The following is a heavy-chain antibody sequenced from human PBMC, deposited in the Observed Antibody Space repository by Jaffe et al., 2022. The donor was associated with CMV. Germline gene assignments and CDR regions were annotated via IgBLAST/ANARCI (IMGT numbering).Heavy chain of an antibody. CDR1: GYTLTELS. CDR2: FDPEDGET. J-gene: IGHJ3*02. CDR3: ATDKADSGYGLIAFDI. Sequence: QVQLVQSGAEVKKPGASVKVSCKVSGYTLTELSMHWVRQAPGKGLEWMGGFDPEDGETIYAQKFQGRVTMTEDTSTDTAYMELSSLRSEDTAVYYCATDKADSGYGLIAFDIWGQGTMVTVSS. D-gene: IGHD5-12*01. V-gene: IGHV1-24*01.